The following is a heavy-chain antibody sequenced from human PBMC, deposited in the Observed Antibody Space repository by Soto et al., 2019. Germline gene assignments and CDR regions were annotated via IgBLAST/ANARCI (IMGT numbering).Heavy chain of an antibody. CDR2: IFHTGTT. D-gene: IGHD3-9*01. Sequence: QVQLQESGPGLVKPSGTLSLTCSVSGGSISNNNWWTWVRQPPGKGLEWIGQIFHTGTTNYNPSLRGRVSISVDTSKNHFSLNLTSVTAADTAVYYCARDYDILSGSSNWFDPCGQGTLVIVSS. J-gene: IGHJ5*02. CDR1: GGSISNNNW. CDR3: ARDYDILSGSSNWFDP. V-gene: IGHV4-4*02.